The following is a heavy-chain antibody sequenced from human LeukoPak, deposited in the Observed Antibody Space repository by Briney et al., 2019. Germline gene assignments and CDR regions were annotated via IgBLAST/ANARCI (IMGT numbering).Heavy chain of an antibody. Sequence: GGSLRLSCAASGFTLSSYGMHWVRQAPGKGLEWVAVIWYDGSNKYYADSVKGRFTISRDNSKNTLYLQMNSLRAEDTAVYYCARLMGPYGPLDYWGQGTLVTVSS. D-gene: IGHD2-8*01. CDR3: ARLMGPYGPLDY. CDR2: IWYDGSNK. CDR1: GFTLSSYG. V-gene: IGHV3-33*01. J-gene: IGHJ4*02.